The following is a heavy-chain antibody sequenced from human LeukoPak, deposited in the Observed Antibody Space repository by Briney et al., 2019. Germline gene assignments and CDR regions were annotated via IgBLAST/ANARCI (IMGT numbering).Heavy chain of an antibody. CDR2: ISSSSSYI. Sequence: GGSLRLSCAASGFTFSSYSMNWVRQAPGKGLEWVSSISSSSSYIYYADSVKGRFTVSRDNAKNSLYLQMNSLRAEDTAVYYCARDHYYDSSGYTYNWFDPWGQGTLVTVSS. D-gene: IGHD3-22*01. J-gene: IGHJ5*02. V-gene: IGHV3-21*01. CDR3: ARDHYYDSSGYTYNWFDP. CDR1: GFTFSSYS.